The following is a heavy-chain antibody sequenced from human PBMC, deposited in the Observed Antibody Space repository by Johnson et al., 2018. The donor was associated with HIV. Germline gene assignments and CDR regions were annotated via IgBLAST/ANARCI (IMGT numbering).Heavy chain of an antibody. V-gene: IGHV3-30*04. J-gene: IGHJ3*02. CDR2: ISYDGSNK. CDR3: ARAKGGSYSDEQGAFDI. D-gene: IGHD1-26*01. Sequence: QVQLVESGGGVVQPGRSLRLSCAASGFTFSSYAMHWVRQAPGKGLEWVAVISYDGSNKYYADSVKGRFTISRDNSKNTLYLQMYSLRAEDTAVYYCARAKGGSYSDEQGAFDIWGQGTMVTVSS. CDR1: GFTFSSYA.